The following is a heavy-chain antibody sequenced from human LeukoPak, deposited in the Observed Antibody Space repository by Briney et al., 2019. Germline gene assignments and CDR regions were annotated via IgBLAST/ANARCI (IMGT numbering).Heavy chain of an antibody. V-gene: IGHV4-39*07. CDR1: GGSISSGSYY. CDR2: INHSGST. J-gene: IGHJ4*02. D-gene: IGHD3-10*01. Sequence: SQTLSLTCTVSGGSISSGSYYWSWIRQPPGKGLEWIGEINHSGSTNYNPSLKSRVTISVDTSKNQFSLKLSSVTAADTAVYYCANGSGSLFDYWGQGTLVTVSS. CDR3: ANGSGSLFDY.